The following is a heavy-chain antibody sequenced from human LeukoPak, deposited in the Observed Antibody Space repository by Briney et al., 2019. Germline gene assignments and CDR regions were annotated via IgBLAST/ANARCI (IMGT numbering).Heavy chain of an antibody. CDR3: ARAVYDGSSLSH. CDR1: GESFSGYF. D-gene: IGHD6-13*01. V-gene: IGHV4-34*01. J-gene: IGHJ4*02. CDR2: INQSGTT. Sequence: SETLSLTCAVDGESFSGYFWSWIRQPPGKGLEWIGEINQSGTTNYNPSLKSRVAMSVDTSENQFSLYLSYVTAADTAIYYCARAVYDGSSLSHWGQGMLVTVSS.